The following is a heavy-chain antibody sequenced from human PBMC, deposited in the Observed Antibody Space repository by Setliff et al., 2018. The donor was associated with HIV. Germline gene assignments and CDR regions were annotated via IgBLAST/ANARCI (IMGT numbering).Heavy chain of an antibody. Sequence: SETLSLTCTVSGDSISSSRSFWSWIRQPPGKGLEWIGYVYSNGNTNYSPSLKSRVTISVDKSKNQFSLRLNSVTAADTAVYYCARVQYHYVNNGDSYYFTHWGHGTLVTVSS. CDR2: VYSNGNT. CDR1: GDSISSSRSF. D-gene: IGHD3-10*02. V-gene: IGHV4-61*05. J-gene: IGHJ4*01. CDR3: ARVQYHYVNNGDSYYFTH.